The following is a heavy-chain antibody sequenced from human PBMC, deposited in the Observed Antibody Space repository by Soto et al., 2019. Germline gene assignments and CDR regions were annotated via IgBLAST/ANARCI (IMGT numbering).Heavy chain of an antibody. CDR3: ARSQLSSTSLEIYYYYYYGMDV. J-gene: IGHJ6*02. CDR2: IIPISETT. D-gene: IGHD2-2*01. CDR1: GGTFSSYA. V-gene: IGHV1-69*01. Sequence: QVQLVQSGAEVKKPGSSVKVSCKASGGTFSSYAISWVRQAPGQGLEWMGGIIPISETTNYAQKFQGRVTITADESKSTAYMDLSSLRSEDTAVYYCARSQLSSTSLEIYYYYYYGMDVWGQGTTVTFSS.